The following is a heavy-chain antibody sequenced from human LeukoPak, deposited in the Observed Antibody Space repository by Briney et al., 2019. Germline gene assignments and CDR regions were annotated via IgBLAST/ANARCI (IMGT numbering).Heavy chain of an antibody. V-gene: IGHV4-34*01. Sequence: PSETLSLTCAVYGGSFSGYYWSWIRQPPGKGLEWIGEINHSGSTNYNPSLKSRVTISVDTSKNQFSLKLSSVTAADTAVYYCARGGGRITIFGVVTRSSHSFDYWGQGTLVTVSS. J-gene: IGHJ4*02. CDR1: GGSFSGYY. CDR2: INHSGST. D-gene: IGHD3-3*01. CDR3: ARGGGRITIFGVVTRSSHSFDY.